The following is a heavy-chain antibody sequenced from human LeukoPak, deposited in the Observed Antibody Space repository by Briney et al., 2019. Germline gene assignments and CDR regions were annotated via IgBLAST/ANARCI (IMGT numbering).Heavy chain of an antibody. CDR1: GFTFSSYG. CDR2: FWANGITK. J-gene: IGHJ5*02. D-gene: IGHD1-26*01. V-gene: IGHV3-33*01. CDR3: ARALSYWSNWFDT. Sequence: GGSLRLSCAASGFTFSSYGMHWFRQAPGRGLEWVAAFWANGITKSYADSVKGRFTISRDNSKSTLYLQMNNLGVEDTAVYFCARALSYWSNWFDTRGQGTLVTVSS.